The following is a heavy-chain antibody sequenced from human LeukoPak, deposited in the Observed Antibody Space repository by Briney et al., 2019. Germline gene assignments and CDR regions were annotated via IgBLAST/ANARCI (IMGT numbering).Heavy chain of an antibody. CDR1: GGSISSYY. V-gene: IGHV4-59*08. Sequence: PSETLSLTCTVSGGSISSYYWSWIRQPPGKGLEWIGYIYYSGSTNYNPSLKSRVTISVDTSKNQFSLKLSSVTAADTAVYYCARNRYCSGGSCFYYFDYWGQGTLVTVSS. CDR2: IYYSGST. J-gene: IGHJ4*02. D-gene: IGHD2-15*01. CDR3: ARNRYCSGGSCFYYFDY.